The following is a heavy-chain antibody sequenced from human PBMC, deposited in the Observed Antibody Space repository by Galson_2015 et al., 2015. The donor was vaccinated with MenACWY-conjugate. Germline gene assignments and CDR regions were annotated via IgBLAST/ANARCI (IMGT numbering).Heavy chain of an antibody. CDR2: IVVGSGNT. CDR1: GFTFTSSA. J-gene: IGHJ6*03. Sequence: SCKASGFTFTSSAVQWVRQARGQRLEWIGWIVVGSGNTNYAQKFQERVTITRDMSTSTAYMELSSLRSEDTAVYYCAADYRSQQWLAGYYYYYMDVWGKGTTVTVSS. D-gene: IGHD6-19*01. V-gene: IGHV1-58*01. CDR3: AADYRSQQWLAGYYYYYMDV.